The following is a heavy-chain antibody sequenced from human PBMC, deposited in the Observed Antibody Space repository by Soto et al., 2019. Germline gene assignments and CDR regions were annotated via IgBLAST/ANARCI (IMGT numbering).Heavy chain of an antibody. V-gene: IGHV3-30-3*01. J-gene: IGHJ3*02. CDR3: AREAGAFDI. CDR2: ISYDGSNK. CDR1: GFTFSSYA. Sequence: QVQLVESGGGVVQPGRSLRLSCAASGFTFSSYAMHWVRQAPGKGLEWVAVISYDGSNKYYADSVKGRFTISRDNSKNTLYLQMNSLRAEDTAVYYCAREAGAFDIWGQGTMVTVSS. D-gene: IGHD6-25*01.